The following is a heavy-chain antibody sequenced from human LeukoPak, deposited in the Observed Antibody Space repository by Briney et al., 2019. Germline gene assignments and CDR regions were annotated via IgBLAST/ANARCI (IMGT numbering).Heavy chain of an antibody. Sequence: SETLSLTCTVSGGSISSCYWSWIRQPAGKGLEWIGRIYTSGSTNYNPSLKSRVTMSVETSKNQFSLKLSSVTAADTAVYYCAREIRIAARRYYYFDYWGQGTLVTVSS. V-gene: IGHV4-4*07. D-gene: IGHD6-6*01. J-gene: IGHJ4*02. CDR1: GGSISSCY. CDR3: AREIRIAARRYYYFDY. CDR2: IYTSGST.